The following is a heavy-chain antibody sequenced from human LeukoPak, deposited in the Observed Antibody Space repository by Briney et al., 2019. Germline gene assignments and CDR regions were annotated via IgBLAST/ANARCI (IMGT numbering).Heavy chain of an antibody. CDR3: AREGGSYYSSYYYGMDV. J-gene: IGHJ6*02. D-gene: IGHD1-26*01. CDR2: IYYSGST. Sequence: SETLSLTCTVSGGSISSYNWSWIRQPPGKGLEWIGYIYYSGSTNYNPSLKSRVTISVDTSKNQFSLKLSSVTAADTAVYYCAREGGSYYSSYYYGMDVWGQGTTVTVSS. V-gene: IGHV4-59*01. CDR1: GGSISSYN.